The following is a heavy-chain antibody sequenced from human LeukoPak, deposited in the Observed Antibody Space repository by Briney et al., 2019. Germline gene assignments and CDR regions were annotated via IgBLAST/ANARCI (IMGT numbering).Heavy chain of an antibody. CDR3: ARGRKLDTYYYYYYMDV. V-gene: IGHV4-59*01. CDR2: IYYSGST. J-gene: IGHJ6*03. CDR1: GGSIDTYF. D-gene: IGHD6-6*01. Sequence: SETLSLTCSISGGSIDTYFWSWIRQPPGKGLEWIGYIYYSGSTNYNPSLKSRVTISVDTSKNQFSLKLSSVTAADTAVYYCARGRKLDTYYYYYYMDVWGKGTTVTVSS.